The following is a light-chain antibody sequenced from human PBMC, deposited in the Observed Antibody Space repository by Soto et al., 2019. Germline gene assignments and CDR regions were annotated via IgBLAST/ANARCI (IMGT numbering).Light chain of an antibody. V-gene: IGLV1-47*02. CDR2: SNN. Sequence: QSVLTQPPSASGTPGQRVTISCSGSSSNIGSNYVYWYQQLPGTAPKLLIYSNNQRPSGVPDRFSGPKSGTSASLAISGLRSEDEADYYCAAWDDSRSGPGVFGGGTKLTVL. CDR1: SSNIGSNY. J-gene: IGLJ2*01. CDR3: AAWDDSRSGPGV.